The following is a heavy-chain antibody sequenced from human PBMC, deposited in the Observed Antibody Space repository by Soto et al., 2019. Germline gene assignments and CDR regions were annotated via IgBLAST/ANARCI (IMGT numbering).Heavy chain of an antibody. CDR1: GYTFTSNA. Sequence: VKVSCKASGYTFTSNAMHWGRQAPGQGLEWMGWISPYSGNTHYASKVQGRPTMTTDTSTSTAYMDLGSLTSDDTAVYYCAMVDNYVTPTPQDVWGQGTTVTVSS. D-gene: IGHD3-16*01. CDR2: ISPYSGNT. CDR3: AMVDNYVTPTPQDV. J-gene: IGHJ6*02. V-gene: IGHV1-18*01.